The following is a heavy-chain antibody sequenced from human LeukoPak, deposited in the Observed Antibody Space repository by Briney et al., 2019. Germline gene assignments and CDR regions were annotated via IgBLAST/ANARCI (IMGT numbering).Heavy chain of an antibody. CDR1: GYTFTGYY. V-gene: IGHV1-2*02. J-gene: IGHJ4*02. Sequence: GASVKVSCKASGYTFTGYYMHWVRQAPGQGLEWMGWINPNSGGTNYAQKFQGRVTMTRDTSISTAYMELRRLRSDDTAVYYCARPYWNGDYSFFDYWGQGTLVTVSS. CDR2: INPNSGGT. CDR3: ARPYWNGDYSFFDY. D-gene: IGHD1-1*01.